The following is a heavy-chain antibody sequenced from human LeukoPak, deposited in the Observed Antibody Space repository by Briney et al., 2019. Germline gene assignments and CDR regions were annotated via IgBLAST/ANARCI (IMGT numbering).Heavy chain of an antibody. V-gene: IGHV1-18*01. CDR3: ARAGYCSGGSCYPAKTMDV. CDR1: GYTFTSYG. J-gene: IGHJ6*02. D-gene: IGHD2-15*01. CDR2: ISAYNGNT. Sequence: ASVKVSCKASGYTFTSYGISWVRQAPEQGLEWMGWISAYNGNTNYAQKLQGRVTMTTDTSTSTAYMELRSLRSDDTAVYYCARAGYCSGGSCYPAKTMDVWGQGTTVTVSS.